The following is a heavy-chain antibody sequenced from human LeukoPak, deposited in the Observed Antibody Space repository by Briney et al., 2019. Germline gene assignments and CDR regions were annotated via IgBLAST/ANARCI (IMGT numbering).Heavy chain of an antibody. Sequence: GASVKVSCKASGYTFTGYYMHWVRQAPGQGLEWMGWISPNSGGTNYAQKFQGRVTMTRDTSISTAYMELSRLRSDDTAVCYCARDSRYYDFWSGYYIPYYYYMDVWGKGTTVTVSS. CDR2: ISPNSGGT. J-gene: IGHJ6*03. CDR1: GYTFTGYY. V-gene: IGHV1-2*02. CDR3: ARDSRYYDFWSGYYIPYYYYMDV. D-gene: IGHD3-3*01.